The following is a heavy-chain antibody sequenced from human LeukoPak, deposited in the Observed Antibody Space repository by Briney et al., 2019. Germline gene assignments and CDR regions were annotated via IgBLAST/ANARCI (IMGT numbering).Heavy chain of an antibody. CDR3: ATSRSFDY. CDR1: GFVFSSYW. V-gene: IGHV3-7*01. CDR2: IKQAGSER. J-gene: IGHJ4*02. Sequence: PGGSLGLSCAASGFVFSSYWMSWVRQAPGKGLEWVANIKQAGSERNYVDSVRGRFTISRDNAKNSLYLQMNSLSAEDTAVYYCATSRSFDYWGQGTLVTVSS.